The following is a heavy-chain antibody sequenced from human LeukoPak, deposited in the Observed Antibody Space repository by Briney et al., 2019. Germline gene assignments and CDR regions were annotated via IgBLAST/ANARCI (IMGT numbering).Heavy chain of an antibody. CDR1: GYIFTSYG. CDR2: ISAYNGNT. V-gene: IGHV1-18*01. D-gene: IGHD2-21*02. J-gene: IGHJ4*02. Sequence: ASVKVSCKASGYIFTSYGISWVRQAPGQGLEWMGWISAYNGNTNYAQKLQGRVTMTTDTSTSTAYMELRSLRSDDTAVYYCATYCGGDCAADYWGQGTLVTVSS. CDR3: ATYCGGDCAADY.